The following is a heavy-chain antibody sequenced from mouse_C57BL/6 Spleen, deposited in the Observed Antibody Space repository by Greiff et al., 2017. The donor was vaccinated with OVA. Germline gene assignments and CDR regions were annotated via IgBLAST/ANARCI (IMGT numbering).Heavy chain of an antibody. J-gene: IGHJ2*01. D-gene: IGHD1-1*01. CDR1: GFTFSSYA. V-gene: IGHV5-4*03. CDR3: ARAFITTNFDY. CDR2: ISDGGSYT. Sequence: EVKLEESGGGLVKPGGSLKLSCAASGFTFSSYAMSWVRQTPEKRLEWVATISDGGSYTYYPDNVKGRFTISRDNAKNNLYLQMSHLKSEDTAMYYCARAFITTNFDYWGQGTTLTVSS.